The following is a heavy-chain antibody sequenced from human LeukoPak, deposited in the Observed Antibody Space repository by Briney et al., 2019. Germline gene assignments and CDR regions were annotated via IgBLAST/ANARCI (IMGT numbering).Heavy chain of an antibody. CDR3: ARGYYYGSGREDGMDV. CDR1: GGSFSSYA. Sequence: SVKVSCKASGGSFSSYAISWVRQAPVQGLEWMGGIIPIFGTANYAQKFQGRVTITADESTSTAYMELSSLRSEDTAVYYCARGYYYGSGREDGMDVWGKGSTVTVSS. D-gene: IGHD3-10*01. J-gene: IGHJ6*04. V-gene: IGHV1-69*13. CDR2: IIPIFGTA.